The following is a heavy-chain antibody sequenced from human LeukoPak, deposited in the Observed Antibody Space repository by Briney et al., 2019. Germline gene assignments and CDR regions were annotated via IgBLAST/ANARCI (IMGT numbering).Heavy chain of an antibody. CDR3: ARDRYGAFDI. Sequence: PSETLSLTCTVSGGSISSYYWSWIRQPPGKGLEWIGYIYYSGSTNHNPSLKSRVTISVDTSKNQFSLKLSSVTAADTAVYYCARDRYGAFDIWGQGTMVTVSS. CDR2: IYYSGST. J-gene: IGHJ3*02. D-gene: IGHD1-1*01. V-gene: IGHV4-59*01. CDR1: GGSISSYY.